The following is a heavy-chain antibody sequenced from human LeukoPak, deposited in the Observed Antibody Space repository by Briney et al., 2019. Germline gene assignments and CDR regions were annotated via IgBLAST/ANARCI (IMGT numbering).Heavy chain of an antibody. CDR1: GGSLSSYY. D-gene: IGHD6-13*01. CDR2: LYYSGST. V-gene: IGHV4-59*01. CDR3: ARSGRNSWFYFDL. Sequence: SETLSLTCTVSGGSLSSYYWSWIRQPPGKGLEWIGYLYYSGSTNYNPSLKSRVTISVDTSKSQFSLKSSSVTAADTAVYYCARSGRNSWFYFDLWGQGTLVTVSS. J-gene: IGHJ4*02.